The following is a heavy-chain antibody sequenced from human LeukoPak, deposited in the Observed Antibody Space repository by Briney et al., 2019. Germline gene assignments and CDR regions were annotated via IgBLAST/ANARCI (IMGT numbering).Heavy chain of an antibody. V-gene: IGHV3-21*01. Sequence: GGSLRLSCAASGFTFSSYSMNWVRQAPGKGLEWVSSISSSSSYIYYADSVKGRFTISRDNAKNSLYLQMNSLRAEDMAVYYCARDRDDFWSGYYTSYFDYWGQGTLVTVSS. CDR1: GFTFSSYS. J-gene: IGHJ4*02. CDR2: ISSSSSYI. D-gene: IGHD3-3*01. CDR3: ARDRDDFWSGYYTSYFDY.